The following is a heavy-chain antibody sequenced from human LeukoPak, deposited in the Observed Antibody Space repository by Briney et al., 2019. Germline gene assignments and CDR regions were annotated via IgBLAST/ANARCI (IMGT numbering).Heavy chain of an antibody. Sequence: PSETLSLTCTVSGGSISNSSKYWGWIRQPPWKGLEWIGNIYYSGSIYYNPSLKSRVAIFVDTSNNQFSLKLSSVTAADTAVYYCATPRGASNWFDPWGQGVLVTVSS. D-gene: IGHD3-10*01. CDR2: IYYSGSI. J-gene: IGHJ5*02. CDR1: GGSISNSSKY. V-gene: IGHV4-39*01. CDR3: ATPRGASNWFDP.